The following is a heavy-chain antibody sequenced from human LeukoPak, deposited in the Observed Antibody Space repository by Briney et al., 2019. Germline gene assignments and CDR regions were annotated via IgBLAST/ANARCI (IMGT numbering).Heavy chain of an antibody. D-gene: IGHD6-13*01. CDR2: INPNSGGT. CDR1: GYTFTGYY. Sequence: ASVKVSCKASGYTFTGYYMHWVRQAPGQGLEWMGWINPNSGGTNYAQKFQGRVTMTRDTSISTAYMELSRLRSDDTAVYYCARDLSSSRNYYYYGMDVWGQGTTVTVSS. CDR3: ARDLSSSRNYYYYGMDV. J-gene: IGHJ6*02. V-gene: IGHV1-2*02.